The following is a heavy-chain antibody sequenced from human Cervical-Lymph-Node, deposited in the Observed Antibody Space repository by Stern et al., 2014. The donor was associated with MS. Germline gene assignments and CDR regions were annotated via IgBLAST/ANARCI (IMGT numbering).Heavy chain of an antibody. CDR2: VHYSGRT. CDR3: ARDFGSLDH. CDR1: GDFVSSSSHY. J-gene: IGHJ4*02. Sequence: VQLVESGPGLVKPSETLSLTCTVSGDFVSSSSHYWSWIRQPPGRRLEWIGNVHYSGRTSYNPSLKSRLTISLDTSKTHFSLELKSVTAADTALYYCARDFGSLDHWGQGTQVTVSS. V-gene: IGHV4-61*01. D-gene: IGHD3-16*01.